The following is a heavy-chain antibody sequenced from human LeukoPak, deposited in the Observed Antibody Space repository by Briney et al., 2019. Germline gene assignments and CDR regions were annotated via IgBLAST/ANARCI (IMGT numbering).Heavy chain of an antibody. V-gene: IGHV3-15*01. J-gene: IGHJ5*02. CDR2: IKSKTDGGTT. D-gene: IGHD3-22*01. CDR1: GFTFSNAW. CDR3: STDTATMIVVVKWFDP. Sequence: GGSLRLSCAASGFTFSNAWMSWVRQAPGKGLEWVGRIKSKTDGGTTDYAAPVKGRFTISRDDSKNTLYLQMNSLKTEDTAVYYCSTDTATMIVVVKWFDPWGQGTLVTVSS.